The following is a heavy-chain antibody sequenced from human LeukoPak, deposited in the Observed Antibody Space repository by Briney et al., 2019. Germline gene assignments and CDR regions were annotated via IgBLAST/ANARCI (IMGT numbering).Heavy chain of an antibody. Sequence: PGGSLRLSCAASGFTFSSYGLHWVRQAPGKGLEWVAVISYDGSNKYYADSVKGRFTISRDNSKNTLYLQMNSLRAEDTAVYYCARGYYYDSSGYYSDFDYWGQGTLVTVSS. CDR2: ISYDGSNK. V-gene: IGHV3-30*19. J-gene: IGHJ4*02. CDR1: GFTFSSYG. D-gene: IGHD3-22*01. CDR3: ARGYYYDSSGYYSDFDY.